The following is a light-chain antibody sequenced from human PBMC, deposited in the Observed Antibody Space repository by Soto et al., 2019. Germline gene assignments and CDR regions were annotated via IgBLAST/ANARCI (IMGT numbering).Light chain of an antibody. CDR2: DVS. CDR1: SSDVGDYNY. CDR3: SSYTSTPTLV. V-gene: IGLV2-14*01. Sequence: QSALTQPASVSGSPGQSITISCTGTSSDVGDYNYVSWYQQHPGKAPKLMIYDVSNRPSGVSNRFSGSKSGYTASLTISGLQAEDEADYHCSSYTSTPTLVFGGGTKLTVL. J-gene: IGLJ2*01.